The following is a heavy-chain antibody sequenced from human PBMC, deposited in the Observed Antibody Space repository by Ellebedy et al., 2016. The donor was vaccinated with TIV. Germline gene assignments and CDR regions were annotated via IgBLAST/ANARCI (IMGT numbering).Heavy chain of an antibody. CDR2: ISYDGSNK. CDR1: GFTFSSYG. J-gene: IGHJ4*02. CDR3: ARGRSSGRASSEC. Sequence: GESLKISCAASGFTFSSYGMHWVRQAPGKGLEWVAVISYDGSNKYYADSVKGRFTISRDNAKNSLYLQMDSLRAEDTAVYYCARGRSSGRASSECWGQGALVTVSS. D-gene: IGHD2-15*01. V-gene: IGHV3-30*03.